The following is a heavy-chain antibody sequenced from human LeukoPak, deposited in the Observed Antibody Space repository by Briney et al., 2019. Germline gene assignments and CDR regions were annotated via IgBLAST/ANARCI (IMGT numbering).Heavy chain of an antibody. CDR1: GVSISSTNSY. Sequence: SETLSLTCTVSGVSISSTNSYWGWIRQPPGKGLEWIGSIYYSGNTYYNASLKSQVSISIDTSKNQFSLGLTSVTAADTAVYYCARQTGSGLFILPGGQGTLVTVSS. CDR3: ARQTGSGLFILP. CDR2: IYYSGNT. V-gene: IGHV4-39*01. D-gene: IGHD3/OR15-3a*01. J-gene: IGHJ4*02.